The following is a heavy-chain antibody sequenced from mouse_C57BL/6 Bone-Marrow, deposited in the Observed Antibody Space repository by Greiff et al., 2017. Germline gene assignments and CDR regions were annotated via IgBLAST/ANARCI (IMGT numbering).Heavy chain of an antibody. V-gene: IGHV1-26*01. CDR3: ARRIYYDYDGLFDY. J-gene: IGHJ2*01. D-gene: IGHD2-4*01. Sequence: EVQLQQSGPELVKPGASVKISCKASGYTFTDYYMNWVKQSHGKSLEWIGDINPNNGGTSYNQKFKGKATLTVDKSSSTADMELRSLTSEDSAVYYCARRIYYDYDGLFDYWGQGTTLTVSS. CDR1: GYTFTDYY. CDR2: INPNNGGT.